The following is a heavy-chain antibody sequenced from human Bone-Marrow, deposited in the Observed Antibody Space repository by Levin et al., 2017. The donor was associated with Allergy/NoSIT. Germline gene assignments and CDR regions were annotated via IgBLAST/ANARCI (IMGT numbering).Heavy chain of an antibody. Sequence: KLGESLKISCKGVGYRFTSNWIDWVRQMPGKGLEWMGVIYPGDSETRYSPSFQGQVSISVDKSISTAYLQWSSLRASDTATYYCARRAADCSGSTCYSGGMDVWGQGTTVTVS. D-gene: IGHD2-15*01. CDR3: ARRAADCSGSTCYSGGMDV. CDR1: GYRFTSNW. V-gene: IGHV5-51*01. CDR2: IYPGDSET. J-gene: IGHJ6*02.